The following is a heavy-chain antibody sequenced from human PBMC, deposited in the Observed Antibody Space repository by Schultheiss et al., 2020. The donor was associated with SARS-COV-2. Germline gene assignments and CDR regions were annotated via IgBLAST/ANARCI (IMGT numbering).Heavy chain of an antibody. CDR3: AKAGRYYYYYYMDV. CDR1: GFTVSSNY. Sequence: GESLKISCAASGFTVSSNYMSWIRQAPGKGLEWVSAISGSGGSTYYADSVKGRFTISRDNSKNTLYLQMNSLRAEDTAVYYCAKAGRYYYYYYMDVWGKGTTVTVSS. CDR2: ISGSGGST. V-gene: IGHV3-23*01. J-gene: IGHJ6*03.